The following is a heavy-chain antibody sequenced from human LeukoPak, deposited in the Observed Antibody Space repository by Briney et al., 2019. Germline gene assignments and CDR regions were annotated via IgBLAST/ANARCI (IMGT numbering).Heavy chain of an antibody. J-gene: IGHJ6*04. D-gene: IGHD3-10*02. V-gene: IGHV3-74*01. CDR3: AELGITMIGGV. Sequence: PGGSLRLSCAASGFTFSSYWMHWVRQAPGKGLVWVSRINSDASSTSYADSVKGRFTISRDNAKNSLYLQMNSLRAEDTAVYYCAELGITMIGGVWGKGTTVTISS. CDR2: INSDASST. CDR1: GFTFSSYW.